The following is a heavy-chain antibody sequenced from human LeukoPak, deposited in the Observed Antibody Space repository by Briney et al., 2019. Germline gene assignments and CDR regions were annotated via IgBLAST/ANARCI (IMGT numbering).Heavy chain of an antibody. D-gene: IGHD3-22*01. Sequence: SVKVSCKASGGTFSSYAISWVRQAPGQGLEWMGGIIPIFGTANYAQKFQGRVTITADKSTSTAYMELSSLRSEDPAVYYCARVRKFTYYYDSSGYSLDYWGQGTLVTVSS. CDR3: ARVRKFTYYYDSSGYSLDY. J-gene: IGHJ4*02. CDR2: IIPIFGTA. CDR1: GGTFSSYA. V-gene: IGHV1-69*06.